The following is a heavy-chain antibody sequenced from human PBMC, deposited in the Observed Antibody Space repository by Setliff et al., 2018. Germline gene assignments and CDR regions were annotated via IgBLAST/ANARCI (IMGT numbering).Heavy chain of an antibody. CDR2: ISSSSSYI. J-gene: IGHJ6*02. V-gene: IGHV3-21*01. D-gene: IGHD6-13*01. CDR1: GFTFSSYS. CDR3: ARDQVYGSSWYYYYYGMDV. Sequence: PGGSLRLSCAASGFTFSSYSMNWVRQAPGKGLEWVSSISSSSSYIYYADSVKGRFTISRDNAKNSLYLQMNSLRAEDTAVYYCARDQVYGSSWYYYYYGMDVWGQGTTVTVSS.